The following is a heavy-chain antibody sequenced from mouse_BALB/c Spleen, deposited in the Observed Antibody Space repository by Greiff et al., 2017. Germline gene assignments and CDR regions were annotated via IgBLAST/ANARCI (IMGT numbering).Heavy chain of an antibody. J-gene: IGHJ2*01. Sequence: VKLVESGPGLVAPSQSLSITCTVSGFSLTSYDISWIRQPPGKGLEWLGVIWTGGGTNYNSAFMSRLSISKDNSKSQVFLKMNSLQTDDTAIYYCVRTLYYRCDYWGQGTTLTVSS. D-gene: IGHD2-14*01. CDR1: GFSLTSYD. CDR2: IWTGGGT. V-gene: IGHV2-9-2*01. CDR3: VRTLYYRCDY.